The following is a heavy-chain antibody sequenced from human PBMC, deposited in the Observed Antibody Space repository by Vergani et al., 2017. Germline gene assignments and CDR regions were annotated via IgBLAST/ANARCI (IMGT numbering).Heavy chain of an antibody. D-gene: IGHD3-16*01. J-gene: IGHJ4*02. CDR3: VRPGDDYRNMITYFLDY. CDR1: GYTFTAYY. V-gene: IGHV1-46*03. Sequence: QVQLVQSGAEVGKPGASVKISCKASGYTFTAYYIHWVRQAPEQGLEWVGVISPDGFSTFYAQKFQGRVTITRDTSTSTVYVEVTSLRSDDTAVYYCVRPGDDYRNMITYFLDYWGQGSLVSVSS. CDR2: ISPDGFST.